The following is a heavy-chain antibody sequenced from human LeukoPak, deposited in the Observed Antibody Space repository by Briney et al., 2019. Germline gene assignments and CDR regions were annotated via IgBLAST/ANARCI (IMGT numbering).Heavy chain of an antibody. CDR2: ISSSSSYI. J-gene: IGHJ4*02. V-gene: IGHV3-21*01. D-gene: IGHD2-2*01. CDR1: GFTFSSYS. Sequence: SGGSLRLSCAASGFTFSSYSMNWVRQAPGKGLEWVSSISSSSSYIYYADSVKGRFTISRDNAKNSLYLQMNSLRAEDTAAYYCAREPAYCSSTSCYPRYFDYWGQGTLVTVSS. CDR3: AREPAYCSSTSCYPRYFDY.